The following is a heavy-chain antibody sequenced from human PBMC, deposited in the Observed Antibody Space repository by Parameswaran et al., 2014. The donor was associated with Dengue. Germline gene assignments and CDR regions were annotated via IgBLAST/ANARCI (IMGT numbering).Heavy chain of an antibody. J-gene: IGHJ2*01. V-gene: IGHV4-30-4*01. CDR2: IYYSGST. D-gene: IGHD3-3*01. CDR3: ARDSMPIFGVVIHRYFDL. Sequence: RWIRQPPGKGLEWIGYIYYSGSTYYNPSLKSRVTISVDTSKNQFSLKLSSVTAADTAVYYCARDSMPIFGVVIHRYFDLWGRGHPGHRLL.